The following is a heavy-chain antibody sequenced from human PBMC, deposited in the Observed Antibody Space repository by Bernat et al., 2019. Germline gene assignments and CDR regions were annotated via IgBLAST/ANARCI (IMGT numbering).Heavy chain of an antibody. V-gene: IGHV1-2*04. CDR1: GYTFTGYY. D-gene: IGHD4-17*01. J-gene: IGHJ3*02. Sequence: QVQLVQSGAEVKKPGASVKVSCKASGYTFTGYYMHWVRQAPGQGLEWMGWINPNSGGTNYAQKFQGWVTMTRDTSTSTAYMELSRLRSDDTAVYYCARETRHVDYGDPDAFDIWGQGTMVTVSS. CDR2: INPNSGGT. CDR3: ARETRHVDYGDPDAFDI.